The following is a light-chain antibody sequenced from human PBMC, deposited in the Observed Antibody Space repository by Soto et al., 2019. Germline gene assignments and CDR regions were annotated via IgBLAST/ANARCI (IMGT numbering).Light chain of an antibody. V-gene: IGLV2-14*01. J-gene: IGLJ3*02. CDR2: EVN. CDR3: SSYTSSSTLV. CDR1: SSDVAFYNH. Sequence: QSALTQPASVSGSPGQSITISCTGTSSDVAFYNHVSWYQQHPGKAPKLLIYEVNNRPSGVSHRFSGSKSGNTASLTISGLQAEDEADYYCSSYTSSSTLVFGGGTKVTVL.